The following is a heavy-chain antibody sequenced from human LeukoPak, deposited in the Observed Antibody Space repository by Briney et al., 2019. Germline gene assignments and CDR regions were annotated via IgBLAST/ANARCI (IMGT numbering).Heavy chain of an antibody. CDR3: AKDKQQLASFDY. Sequence: GGSLRLSCAASEFTFSNYGMSWVRQALGKGLEWVSGISSSGGSTYYADSVKGRFTISRDNSKNTLYLQMNSLRAEDTAIYYCAKDKQQLASFDYWGQGTLVTVFS. D-gene: IGHD6-13*01. J-gene: IGHJ4*02. V-gene: IGHV3-23*01. CDR2: ISSSGGST. CDR1: EFTFSNYG.